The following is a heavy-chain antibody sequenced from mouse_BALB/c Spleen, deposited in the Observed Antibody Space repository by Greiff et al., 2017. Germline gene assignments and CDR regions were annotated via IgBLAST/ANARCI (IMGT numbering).Heavy chain of an antibody. CDR1: GYSITSGYY. CDR2: ISYDGSN. V-gene: IGHV3-6*02. J-gene: IGHJ2*01. D-gene: IGHD1-2*01. Sequence: EVKLLESGPGLVKPSQSLSLTCSVTGYSITSGYYWNWIRQFPGNKLEWMGYISYDGSNNYNPSLKNRISITRDTSKNQFFLKLNSVTTEDTATYYCASTTATDFDYWGQGTTLTVSS. CDR3: ASTTATDFDY.